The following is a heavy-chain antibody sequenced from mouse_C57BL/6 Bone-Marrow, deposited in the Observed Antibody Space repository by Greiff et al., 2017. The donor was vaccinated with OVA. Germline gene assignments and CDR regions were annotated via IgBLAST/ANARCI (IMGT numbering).Heavy chain of an antibody. CDR1: GYAFSSSW. CDR3: ARRVAGD. CDR2: IYPGDGDT. V-gene: IGHV1-82*01. D-gene: IGHD4-1*01. J-gene: IGHJ2*01. Sequence: QVQLKESGPELVKPGASVKISCKASGYAFSSSWMNWVKQRPGKGLEWIGRIYPGDGDTNYNGKFKGKATLTADKSSSTAHMQLSSLTSEDSAVYFCARRVAGDWGQGTTLTVSS.